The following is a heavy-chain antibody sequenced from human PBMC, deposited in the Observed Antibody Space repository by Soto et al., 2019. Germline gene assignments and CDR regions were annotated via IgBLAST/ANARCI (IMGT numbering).Heavy chain of an antibody. CDR1: GFTLGLYD. Sequence: EEQLEESGGDLVQPGGSLRLSCAASGFTLGLYDMHWVRQGPGKRLEWVSAIGYTGDTYYLDSVKGRFISSRQNDKNFLSLEMKNKRAGYTAVYFWARGKKAVMPVDTGAFDIWGRGTMVTVSS. V-gene: IGHV3-13*01. CDR2: IGYTGDT. D-gene: IGHD2-21*01. CDR3: ARGKKAVMPVDTGAFDI. J-gene: IGHJ3*02.